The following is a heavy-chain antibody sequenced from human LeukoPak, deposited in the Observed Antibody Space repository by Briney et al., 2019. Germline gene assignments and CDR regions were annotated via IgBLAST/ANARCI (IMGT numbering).Heavy chain of an antibody. CDR2: MSYDGSHQ. J-gene: IGHJ4*02. CDR1: GFTFSNYA. D-gene: IGHD2-2*01. Sequence: GGSLRLSCAASGFTFSNYAMHWVRQAPGKGLEWVALMSYDGSHQYYADSVKGRFTISRDNSNNTVFLQMNSLRTEDTAVYYCASTGSTSCSNYFHYWGQGTLVTVSS. CDR3: ASTGSTSCSNYFHY. V-gene: IGHV3-30*01.